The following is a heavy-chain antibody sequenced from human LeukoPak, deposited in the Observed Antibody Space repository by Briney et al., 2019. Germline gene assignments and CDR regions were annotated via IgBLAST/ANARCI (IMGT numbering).Heavy chain of an antibody. CDR1: GFTVSSYS. CDR3: AKDHYVSGRYDAFDI. V-gene: IGHV3-23*01. J-gene: IGHJ3*02. Sequence: PGGSLRLSCAASGFTVSSYSMSWVRQAPGKGLEWVSGISGSGGSTYYADSVKGRFTISRDNSKNTLYLQMNSLRAEDTAVYYCAKDHYVSGRYDAFDIWGQGTMVTVSS. CDR2: ISGSGGST. D-gene: IGHD3-10*01.